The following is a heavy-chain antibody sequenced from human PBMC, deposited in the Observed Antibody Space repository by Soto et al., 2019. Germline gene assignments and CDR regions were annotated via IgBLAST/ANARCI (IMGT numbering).Heavy chain of an antibody. J-gene: IGHJ6*03. V-gene: IGHV1-3*01. CDR1: GYTFTSYA. Sequence: QVQLVQSGAEVKKPGASVKVSCKASGYTFTSYAMHWVRQAPGQRLEWMGWINAGNGNTKYSQKFQGRVTITRDTSASTAYMELSSLRSEDTAVYYCARDLRILGVVTKYYMDVWGKGTTVTVSS. CDR2: INAGNGNT. CDR3: ARDLRILGVVTKYYMDV. D-gene: IGHD3-3*01.